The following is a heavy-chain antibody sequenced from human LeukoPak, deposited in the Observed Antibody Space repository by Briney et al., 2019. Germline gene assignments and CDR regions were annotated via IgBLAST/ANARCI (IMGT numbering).Heavy chain of an antibody. V-gene: IGHV3-30*18. CDR2: ISYDGSNK. Sequence: PGGSLRLSCAASGFTFSSYGMHWVRQAPGKGLEWVAVISYDGSNKYYADSVKGRFTISRDNSKNTLYLQMNSLRAEDTAVYYCAKDPVMTTVTGPWYFDLWGRGTLVTVSS. CDR3: AKDPVMTTVTGPWYFDL. CDR1: GFTFSSYG. D-gene: IGHD4-17*01. J-gene: IGHJ2*01.